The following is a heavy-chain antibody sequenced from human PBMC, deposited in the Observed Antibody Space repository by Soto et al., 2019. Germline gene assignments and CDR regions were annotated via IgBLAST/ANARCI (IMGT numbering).Heavy chain of an antibody. CDR2: SYYRGNT. V-gene: IGHV4-39*07. Sequence: PSETLSLTCTVSGGSISSSNYYGGWIRQTPGKGLEWIGYSYYRGNTHYNPSLKSRVTISVDTSKNQFSLKLSSVTAADTAVYYCARVMAAAMEYYMDVWGKGTTVTVSS. D-gene: IGHD2-2*01. CDR1: GGSISSSNYY. J-gene: IGHJ6*03. CDR3: ARVMAAAMEYYMDV.